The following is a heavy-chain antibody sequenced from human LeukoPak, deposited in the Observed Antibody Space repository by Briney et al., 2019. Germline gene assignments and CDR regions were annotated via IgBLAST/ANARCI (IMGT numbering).Heavy chain of an antibody. D-gene: IGHD2-2*01. J-gene: IGHJ4*02. CDR2: ISSSSSYI. V-gene: IGHV3-21*01. CDR3: AREGYCSSTSCYSAY. Sequence: GGSLRLSCAASGFTFSSYSMNWVRQAPGKGLEWVSSISSSSSYIYYADSVKGRFTISRDSAKNSLYLQMNSLRAEDTAVYYCAREGYCSSTSCYSAYWGQGTLVTVSS. CDR1: GFTFSSYS.